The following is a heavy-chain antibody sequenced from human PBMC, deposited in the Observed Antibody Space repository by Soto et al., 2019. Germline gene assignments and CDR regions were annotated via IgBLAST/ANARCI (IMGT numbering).Heavy chain of an antibody. V-gene: IGHV1-46*01. CDR3: ARDIGSGSYLNTYGMDV. D-gene: IGHD3-10*01. CDR1: GYTFTSYY. CDR2: INPSGGST. J-gene: IGHJ6*02. Sequence: ASVKVSCQASGYTFTSYYMHWVRQAPGQGLEWMGIINPSGGSTSYAQKFQGRVTMTRDTSTSTVYMELSSLRSEDTAVYYCARDIGSGSYLNTYGMDVWGQGTTVTVSS.